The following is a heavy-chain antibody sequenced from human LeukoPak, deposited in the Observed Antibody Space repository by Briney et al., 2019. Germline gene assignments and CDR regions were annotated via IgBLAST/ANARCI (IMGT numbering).Heavy chain of an antibody. V-gene: IGHV3-9*01. CDR2: ISWNSGSI. Sequence: PGGSLRLSCAASGFTFDDYAMHWVGQAPGKGLEWVSGISWNSGSIGYADSVKGRFTISRDNAKNTLYLQMNSLRAEDTAVYYCARDNSGGYADYWGQGTLVTVSS. J-gene: IGHJ4*02. CDR1: GFTFDDYA. D-gene: IGHD6-19*01. CDR3: ARDNSGGYADY.